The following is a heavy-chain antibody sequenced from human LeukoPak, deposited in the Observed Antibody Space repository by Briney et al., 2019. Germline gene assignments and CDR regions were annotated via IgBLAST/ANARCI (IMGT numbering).Heavy chain of an antibody. CDR1: GGSFSGYY. V-gene: IGHV4-34*01. Sequence: SETLSLTCAVYGGSFSGYYWSWIRQPPGKGLEWIGEINHSGSTNYNPSLKSRVTISVDTSKNQFSLKLSSVTAADTAVYYCATDCSGSSCYPAGFDYWGQGILVTVSS. J-gene: IGHJ4*02. D-gene: IGHD2-15*01. CDR2: INHSGST. CDR3: ATDCSGSSCYPAGFDY.